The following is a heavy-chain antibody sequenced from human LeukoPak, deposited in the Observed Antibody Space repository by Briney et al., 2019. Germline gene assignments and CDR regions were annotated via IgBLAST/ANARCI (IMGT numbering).Heavy chain of an antibody. CDR1: GYSFTSYW. V-gene: IGHV5-51*01. CDR2: FYPGDSDT. D-gene: IGHD2-2*01. J-gene: IGHJ5*02. CDR3: ARALCSSTSCLLNWFDP. Sequence: GESLKISCKGSGYSFTSYWIGWVRQMPGKGLEWMGIFYPGDSDTRYSPSFQGQVTISADKSISTAYLQWSSLKASDTAMYYCARALCSSTSCLLNWFDPWGQGSLVTVSS.